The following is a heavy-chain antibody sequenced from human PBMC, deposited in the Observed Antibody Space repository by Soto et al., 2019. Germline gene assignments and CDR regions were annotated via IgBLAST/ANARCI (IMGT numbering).Heavy chain of an antibody. CDR2: INPTGGNT. D-gene: IGHD3-16*01. CDR3: TCEWGTGGFDRFDP. Sequence: QVQLLQSGAEVKKPGASVKVSCKASGYTFASYYIYWVRQAPGQGLEWVGLINPTGGNTDYAQAFQGRITLTSDTSTSTVYMELSSLTPEDTAIYFCTCEWGTGGFDRFDPWGQGTLVIVSS. J-gene: IGHJ5*02. V-gene: IGHV1-46*03. CDR1: GYTFASYY.